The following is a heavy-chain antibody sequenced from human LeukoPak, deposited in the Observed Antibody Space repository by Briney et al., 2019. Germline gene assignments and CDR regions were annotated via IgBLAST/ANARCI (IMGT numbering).Heavy chain of an antibody. J-gene: IGHJ4*02. Sequence: GASVNVSCKASGYTFSNYGISWVRQAPEQGLEWMGWISAYNGNTIYAQKFQGRVIMTTDTSTSTAYLDLRSLRSDDTAVYYCARAGFGEISAGPDYWGQGTLVTVSS. D-gene: IGHD3-10*01. CDR2: ISAYNGNT. CDR3: ARAGFGEISAGPDY. V-gene: IGHV1-18*01. CDR1: GYTFSNYG.